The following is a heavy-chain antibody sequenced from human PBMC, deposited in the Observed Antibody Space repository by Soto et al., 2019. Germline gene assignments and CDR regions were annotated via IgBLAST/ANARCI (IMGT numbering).Heavy chain of an antibody. V-gene: IGHV3-21*01. CDR2: ISSSSSYI. D-gene: IGHD2-15*01. CDR3: ARAGYCSGGSCYSLGGNPYYFDY. J-gene: IGHJ4*02. Sequence: EVQLVESGGGLVKPGGSLRLSCAASGFTFSSYSMNWVRQAPGKGLEWVSSISSSSSYIYYADSVKGRFTISRDNAKNSLYLKMNSLGAEDTAVYYCARAGYCSGGSCYSLGGNPYYFDYWGQGTLVTVSS. CDR1: GFTFSSYS.